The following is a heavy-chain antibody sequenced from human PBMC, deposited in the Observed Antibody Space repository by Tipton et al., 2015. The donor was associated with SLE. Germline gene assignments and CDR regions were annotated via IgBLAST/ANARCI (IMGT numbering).Heavy chain of an antibody. CDR1: GGSFSGYY. V-gene: IGHV4-59*08. J-gene: IGHJ3*02. D-gene: IGHD3-3*01. CDR3: ARFLDTFDI. Sequence: TLSLTCTVSGGSFSGYYWTWIRRPPGKGLEWIGLIGYTGSTNYNPSLKSRVTMSVDTSKNQFSLKLSSVTAADTAVYYCARFLDTFDIWGQGTMVTVSS. CDR2: IGYTGST.